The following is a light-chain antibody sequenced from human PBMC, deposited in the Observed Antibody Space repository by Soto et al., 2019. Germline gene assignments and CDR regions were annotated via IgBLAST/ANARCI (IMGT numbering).Light chain of an antibody. V-gene: IGKV1-5*01. Sequence: DIQMTQYPSTLSASVGDRVTITCRASQSISSWLAWYQQKPGKVPKLLIYDASSLESGVPSRFSGRGSGTEFTLTTSSLQPDDFATYYCQQYNSYWTFGQGTKVDIK. CDR1: QSISSW. J-gene: IGKJ1*01. CDR3: QQYNSYWT. CDR2: DAS.